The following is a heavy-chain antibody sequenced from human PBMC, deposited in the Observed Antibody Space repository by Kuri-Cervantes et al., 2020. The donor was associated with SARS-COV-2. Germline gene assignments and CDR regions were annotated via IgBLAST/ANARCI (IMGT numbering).Heavy chain of an antibody. Sequence: ESLKISCTVSGGSISNYGYYWSWIRQPPGKGLEWIGYIYYSGSTNYNPSLKSRVTISVDTSKNQFSLKLSSVTAADTAVYYCARVWDGGDYFDYWGQGTLVTVSS. D-gene: IGHD3-16*01. CDR1: GGSISNYGYY. J-gene: IGHJ4*02. CDR2: IYYSGST. CDR3: ARVWDGGDYFDY. V-gene: IGHV4-61*08.